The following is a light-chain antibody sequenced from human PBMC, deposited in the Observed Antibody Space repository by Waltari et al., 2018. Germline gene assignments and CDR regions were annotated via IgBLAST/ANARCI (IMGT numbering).Light chain of an antibody. CDR1: SGDVGDYNY. CDR3: CSYAGNNTFVV. CDR2: DVT. Sequence: QSALTQPRSVSGSPGQSVTISCTGTSGDVGDYNYVSWYQQYPGKAPKVLIYDVTKRPSGVPDRFSGSKSGNTASLMISGLQAADEADYHCCSYAGNNTFVVFGGGTKLTVL. V-gene: IGLV2-11*01. J-gene: IGLJ2*01.